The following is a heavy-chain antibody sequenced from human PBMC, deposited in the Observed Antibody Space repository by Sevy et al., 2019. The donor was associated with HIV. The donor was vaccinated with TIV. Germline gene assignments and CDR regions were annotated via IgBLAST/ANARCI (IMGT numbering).Heavy chain of an antibody. Sequence: GGSLRLSCAASGFTFSSYAMSWVRQAPGKGLEWVSAISGSGGSIYYADSVKGRFTISRDNSKNTLYLQMNSMRAEDTAVYYRSKAGCRGGSGYGQSFDYWGQGTLVTVSS. CDR1: GFTFSSYA. D-gene: IGHD2-15*01. CDR2: ISGSGGSI. CDR3: SKAGCRGGSGYGQSFDY. V-gene: IGHV3-23*01. J-gene: IGHJ4*02.